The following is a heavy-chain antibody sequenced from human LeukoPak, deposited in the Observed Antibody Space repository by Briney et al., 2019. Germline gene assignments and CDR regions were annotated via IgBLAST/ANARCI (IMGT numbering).Heavy chain of an antibody. Sequence: ASVKVSCKASVYTFTGYYMHWVRQAPGQGLEWMGWINPNSGGTNYAQKFQGRVTMTRDTSISTAYMELSRLTSDDTAVYYCAKGGQRYDFWRFAYWAQGTLVTVSS. CDR1: VYTFTGYY. CDR3: AKGGQRYDFWRFAY. CDR2: INPNSGGT. J-gene: IGHJ4*02. V-gene: IGHV1-2*02. D-gene: IGHD3-3*01.